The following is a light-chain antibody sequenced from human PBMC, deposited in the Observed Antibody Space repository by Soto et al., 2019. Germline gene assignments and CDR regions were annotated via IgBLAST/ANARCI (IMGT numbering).Light chain of an antibody. CDR3: QQYGSAPRFT. J-gene: IGKJ3*01. CDR2: DAS. CDR1: QSVSSSY. Sequence: EIVLTQSPATLSLSPGERATLSCGARQSVSSSYLAWYHQKPGLEPRLLIYDASSRATGIPDRFSGSGSGTDFTLTISRLEPEDFAVYYCQQYGSAPRFTFGHGTKVDIK. V-gene: IGKV3D-20*01.